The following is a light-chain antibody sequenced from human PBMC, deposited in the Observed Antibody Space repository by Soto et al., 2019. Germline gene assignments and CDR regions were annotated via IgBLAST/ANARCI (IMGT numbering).Light chain of an antibody. CDR2: EVT. V-gene: IGLV2-14*01. CDR3: SSHTSGSTRV. J-gene: IGLJ1*01. CDR1: SSDVGGYDY. Sequence: QSVLTQPASVSGSPGQSIAISCTGTSSDVGGYDYVSWHQQHPDKAPKLMIYEVTKRPSGVSNRFSGSKSGNTASLTISGLQPEDEADYYCSSHTSGSTRVFGSGTKVTVL.